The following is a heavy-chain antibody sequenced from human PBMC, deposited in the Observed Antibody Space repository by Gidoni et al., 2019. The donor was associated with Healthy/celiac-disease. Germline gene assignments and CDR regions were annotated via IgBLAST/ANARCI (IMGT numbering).Heavy chain of an antibody. Sequence: QVQLVQSGAEVKKPGASVKVSCKASGYTFTGYYMHWVRQAPGQGLEWMGWINPNSGGTNYAQKFQGWVTMTRDTSISTAYMELSRLRSDDTAVYYCARDKGPRPYYYYMDVWGKGTTVTVSS. V-gene: IGHV1-2*04. CDR1: GYTFTGYY. J-gene: IGHJ6*03. CDR3: ARDKGPRPYYYYMDV. CDR2: INPNSGGT.